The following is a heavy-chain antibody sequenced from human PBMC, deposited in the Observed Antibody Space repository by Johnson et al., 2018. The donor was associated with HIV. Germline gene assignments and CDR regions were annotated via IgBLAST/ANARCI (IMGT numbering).Heavy chain of an antibody. J-gene: IGHJ3*02. D-gene: IGHD4-17*01. Sequence: VQLVESGGGLVKHGGSLRLSCAASEFTLSNAWMSWVRQATGKGLEWVSAIGTAGDTYYPGSVKGRFTISRENAKNSLYLQMNSLRAGDTAVYYCARWGTVTTDAFDIWGQGTMVTVSS. CDR3: ARWGTVTTDAFDI. CDR1: EFTLSNAW. CDR2: IGTAGDT. V-gene: IGHV3-13*01.